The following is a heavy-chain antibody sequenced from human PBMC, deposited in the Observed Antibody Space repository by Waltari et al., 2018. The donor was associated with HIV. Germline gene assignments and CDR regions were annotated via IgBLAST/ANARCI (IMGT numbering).Heavy chain of an antibody. V-gene: IGHV3-49*03. CDR3: TRGTFTVTYYFDY. CDR2: IRSKAYGGTT. Sequence: EVQLGESGGGLVQQGRSLRLTCATSGFSFGDYALIWFRQAPGKGLECVGFIRSKAYGGTTQYAASVKGRFTISRDDSKSIAYLQMNSLKTEDTALYYCTRGTFTVTYYFDYWGRGTLVTVSS. D-gene: IGHD4-17*01. CDR1: GFSFGDYA. J-gene: IGHJ4*02.